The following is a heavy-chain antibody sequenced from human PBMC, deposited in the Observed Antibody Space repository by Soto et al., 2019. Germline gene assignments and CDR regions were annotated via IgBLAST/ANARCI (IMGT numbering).Heavy chain of an antibody. CDR1: GFTFSSYE. CDR2: ISSSGSTI. V-gene: IGHV3-48*03. CDR3: AREDLGYCSSTSCPTYYYYYGMDV. Sequence: PGGSLRLSCAASGFTFSSYEMNWVRQAPGKGLEWVSYISSSGSTIYYADSVKGRFTISRDNAKNSLYLQMNSLRAEDTAVYYCAREDLGYCSSTSCPTYYYYYGMDVWGQGTTVTVSS. D-gene: IGHD2-2*01. J-gene: IGHJ6*02.